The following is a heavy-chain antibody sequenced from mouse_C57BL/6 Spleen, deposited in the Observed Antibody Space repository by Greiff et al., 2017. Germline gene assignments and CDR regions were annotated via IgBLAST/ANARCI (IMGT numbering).Heavy chain of an antibody. CDR3: ARRAIYDYDGMDY. D-gene: IGHD2-4*01. J-gene: IGHJ4*01. Sequence: EVMLVESGGGLVKPGGSLKLSCAASGFTFSDYGMHWVRPAPEKGLDWVAYISSGSSTLYYADTVKGRFTISRDNAKNTLFLQMTSLRSEDTAMYYCARRAIYDYDGMDYWGQGTSVTVSS. CDR2: ISSGSSTL. V-gene: IGHV5-17*01. CDR1: GFTFSDYG.